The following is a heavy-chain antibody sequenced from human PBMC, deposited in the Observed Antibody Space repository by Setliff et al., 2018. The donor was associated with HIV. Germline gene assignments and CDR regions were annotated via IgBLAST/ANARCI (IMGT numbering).Heavy chain of an antibody. CDR2: MHYSGST. Sequence: SETLSLTCTVSGGSISSSNYYWGWIRQPPGKGLEYIGSMHYSGSTYYNPSLKSRVTISVDTSKNQFSLKFSSVTAADTAVYYCARTWWLRSNWFDPWGQGTLVTVSS. J-gene: IGHJ5*02. CDR3: ARTWWLRSNWFDP. D-gene: IGHD5-12*01. CDR1: GGSISSSNYY. V-gene: IGHV4-39*01.